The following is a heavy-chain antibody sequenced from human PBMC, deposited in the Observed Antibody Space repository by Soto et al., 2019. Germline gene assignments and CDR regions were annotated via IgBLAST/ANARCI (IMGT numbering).Heavy chain of an antibody. V-gene: IGHV4-30-2*01. CDR2: IYHSGST. J-gene: IGHJ6*04. D-gene: IGHD5-12*01. Sequence: SETLSLTCAVSGGSISSGPYSWNWIRQPPGKGLEWIGYIYHSGSTDYTAPLKSRVTISVDRSKNQFSLRLSSVTAADTAVYYCARGRVATIGGLSYFSYCGMDVWGKGTTVTVS. CDR1: GGSISSGPYS. CDR3: ARGRVATIGGLSYFSYCGMDV.